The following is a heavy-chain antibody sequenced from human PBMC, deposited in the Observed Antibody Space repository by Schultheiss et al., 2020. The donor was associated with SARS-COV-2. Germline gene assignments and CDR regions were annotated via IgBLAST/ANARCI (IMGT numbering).Heavy chain of an antibody. CDR2: IYYSGST. CDR3: ARGWSGYYYPSYFDY. J-gene: IGHJ4*02. Sequence: SETLSLTCAVYGGSFSGYYWSWIRQHPGKGLEWIGYIYYSGSTYYNPSLKSLVTISVDTSKNQFSLKLSSVTAADTAVYYCARGWSGYYYPSYFDYWGQGTLVTVSS. V-gene: IGHV4-31*01. CDR1: GGSFSGYY. D-gene: IGHD3-3*01.